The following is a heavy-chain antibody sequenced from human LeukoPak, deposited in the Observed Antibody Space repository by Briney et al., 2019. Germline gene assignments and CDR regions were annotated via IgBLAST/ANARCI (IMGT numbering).Heavy chain of an antibody. CDR1: GFTFSSYA. V-gene: IGHV3-64*01. Sequence: GGSLRLSCSASGFTFSSYAMHWVRQAPGKGLEYVSAISSNGGSTYYANSVKGRFTISRDNSKNTLYLQMGSLRAEDMAVYYCARSPGEVVNPEYAFDIWGQGTMVTVSS. J-gene: IGHJ3*02. CDR3: ARSPGEVVNPEYAFDI. D-gene: IGHD3-10*01. CDR2: ISSNGGST.